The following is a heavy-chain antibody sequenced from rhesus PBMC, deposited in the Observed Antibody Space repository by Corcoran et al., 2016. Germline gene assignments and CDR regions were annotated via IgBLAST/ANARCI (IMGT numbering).Heavy chain of an antibody. D-gene: IGHD5-42*01. CDR1: GYTSTDYY. CDR2: VDHEDGCA. V-gene: IGHV1-111*02. J-gene: IGHJ5-1*01. CDR3: ATGGIRFDV. Sequence: EVQLVQSGAEVKKPGASGKISCKASGYTSTDYYLHGVRQAPGKGLEWMGLVDHEDGCAIPAQTFPDRVTIPADTSTATAYMALSSLRSEDTAVYYCATGGIRFDVWGAGVLVTVSS.